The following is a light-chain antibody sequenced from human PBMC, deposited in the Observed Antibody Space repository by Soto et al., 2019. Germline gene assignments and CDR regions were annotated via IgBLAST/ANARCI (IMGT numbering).Light chain of an antibody. CDR2: GAS. Sequence: EIVMTQSPATLSVSPGERVTLSCRASQSVRSNLAWYQQKPGQAPRLLIFGASTRATGLPARFSGSGSGTDFTLTISSLQFEDFAVYYCQQYNTWPPITFGQGTRLE. CDR3: QQYNTWPPIT. V-gene: IGKV3-15*01. J-gene: IGKJ5*01. CDR1: QSVRSN.